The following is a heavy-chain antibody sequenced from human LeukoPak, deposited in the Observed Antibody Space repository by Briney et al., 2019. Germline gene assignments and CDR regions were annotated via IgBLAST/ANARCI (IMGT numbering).Heavy chain of an antibody. D-gene: IGHD3-3*01. CDR3: AKGSVVTEYYDFWSGYYLERLYYFDY. J-gene: IGHJ4*02. CDR1: GFTFSSYT. Sequence: GGSLRLSCAASGFTFSSYTMSWVRQAPGKGLEWVSAISGSGGSTYYADSVKGRFTISRDNSKNTLYLQMNSLRAEDTAVYYCAKGSVVTEYYDFWSGYYLERLYYFDYWGQGTLVTVSS. CDR2: ISGSGGST. V-gene: IGHV3-23*01.